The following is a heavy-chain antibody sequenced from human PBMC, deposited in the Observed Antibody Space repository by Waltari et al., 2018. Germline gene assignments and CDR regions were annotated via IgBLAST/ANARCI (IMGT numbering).Heavy chain of an antibody. CDR3: ARDSGSYRFDY. V-gene: IGHV3-11*04. Sequence: QVQLVESGGGLVKPGGSLRLSCAASGFTFRDYPMTWLRQAPGRGLEWVSCIVGGGNIIYYSDSVKGRFHISRDNAKNSMYLQMNSLSAEDTAVYYCARDSGSYRFDYWGQGTLVTVSS. CDR1: GFTFRDYP. J-gene: IGHJ4*02. CDR2: IVGGGNII. D-gene: IGHD1-26*01.